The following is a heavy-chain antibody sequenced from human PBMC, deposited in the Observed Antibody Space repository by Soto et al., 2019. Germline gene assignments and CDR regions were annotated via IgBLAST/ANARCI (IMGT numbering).Heavy chain of an antibody. Sequence: SGGSLRLSCEASGFSLTSHAMSWVRQAPGMGLEWVSAISRSGDSTYYGASVKGRFIVSRDNSKNIVYLQMKKLRVEDTAVYYCARDTPRHDFWSGYSDSWGQGTLVTVSS. J-gene: IGHJ4*02. CDR3: ARDTPRHDFWSGYSDS. D-gene: IGHD3-3*01. CDR1: GFSLTSHA. CDR2: ISRSGDST. V-gene: IGHV3-23*01.